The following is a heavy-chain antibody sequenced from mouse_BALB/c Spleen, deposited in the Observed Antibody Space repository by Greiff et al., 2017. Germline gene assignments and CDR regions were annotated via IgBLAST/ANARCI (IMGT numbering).Heavy chain of an antibody. V-gene: IGHV2-6-7*01. CDR2: IWGDGST. D-gene: IGHD1-1*01. CDR3: DRITTVGAYYVMDY. CDR1: GFSLTGYG. J-gene: IGHJ4*01. Sequence: VKVVESGPGLVAPSQSLSITCTVSGFSLTGYGVNWVRQPPGKGLEWLGMIWGDGSTDYNSALKSRLSISKDNSKSQVFLKMTSLQTDDTDRYYCDRITTVGAYYVMDYWGQGTPVTVSA.